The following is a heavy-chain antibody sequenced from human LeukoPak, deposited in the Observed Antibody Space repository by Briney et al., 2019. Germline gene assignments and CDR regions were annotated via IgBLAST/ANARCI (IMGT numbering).Heavy chain of an antibody. D-gene: IGHD5-24*01. J-gene: IGHJ6*03. CDR2: IIPIFGTA. CDR3: ARSRGGYDYSYYYYMDV. CDR1: GGTFSSYA. Sequence: ASVKVSCKASGGTFSSYAISWVRQAPGRGLEWMGGIIPIFGTANYAQKFQGRVTITADESTSTAYMELSSLRSEDTAVYYCARSRGGYDYSYYYYMDVWGKGTTVTISS. V-gene: IGHV1-69*13.